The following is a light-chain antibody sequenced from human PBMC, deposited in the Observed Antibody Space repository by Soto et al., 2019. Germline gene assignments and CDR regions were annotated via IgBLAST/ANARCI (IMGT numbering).Light chain of an antibody. CDR3: SSYTTNSSVV. CDR2: EVS. Sequence: QSVLTQPASVSGSPGQSITISCTGTSSDLGGYKSVSWFQQHPGKAPKLMISEVSSRPSGVSNRFSGSKSGNTASLTISGLQSDDEADYYCSSYTTNSSVVFGGGTKVTVL. CDR1: SSDLGGYKS. J-gene: IGLJ2*01. V-gene: IGLV2-14*01.